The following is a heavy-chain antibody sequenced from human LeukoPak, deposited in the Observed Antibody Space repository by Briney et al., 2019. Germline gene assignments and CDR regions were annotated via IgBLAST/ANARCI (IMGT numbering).Heavy chain of an antibody. V-gene: IGHV4-34*01. CDR3: ARHWMWGEVDP. CDR2: INHSGST. D-gene: IGHD3-16*01. Sequence: SETLSLTCAVYGGSFSGYYWSWIRQPPGKGLEWIGEINHSGSTNYNPSLKSRVTISVDTSKNQFSLKLSSVTAADTSVYYCARHWMWGEVDPWGQGTLVTVSS. J-gene: IGHJ5*02. CDR1: GGSFSGYY.